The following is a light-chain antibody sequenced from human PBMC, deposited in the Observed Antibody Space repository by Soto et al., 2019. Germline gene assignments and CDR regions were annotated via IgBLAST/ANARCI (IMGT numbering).Light chain of an antibody. V-gene: IGKV3-20*01. Sequence: ENVLTPSPGTLSLSPGERATLSCRASQSVTNSFFAWYQQKPGQAPRLLIYGISSRATGIPDRFSGSGSGTDFTLTISRLEPEDFVVYYCQQYISLPHTFGQGTKLEVK. CDR1: QSVTNSF. J-gene: IGKJ2*01. CDR3: QQYISLPHT. CDR2: GIS.